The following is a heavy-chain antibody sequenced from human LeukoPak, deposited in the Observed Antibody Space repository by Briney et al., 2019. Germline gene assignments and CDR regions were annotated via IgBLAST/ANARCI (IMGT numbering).Heavy chain of an antibody. CDR2: ISYDGSNK. V-gene: IGHV3-30*01. D-gene: IGHD1-26*01. Sequence: PGRSLRLSCAASGFTFSSYAMHWVRQAPRKGLEWVAVISYDGSNKYYADSVKGRFTVSRDNSKNTLYLQMNSLRAEDTAVYYCARSSRGATTKPSVLSHMDVWGKGTTVTVSS. CDR1: GFTFSSYA. CDR3: ARSSRGATTKPSVLSHMDV. J-gene: IGHJ6*03.